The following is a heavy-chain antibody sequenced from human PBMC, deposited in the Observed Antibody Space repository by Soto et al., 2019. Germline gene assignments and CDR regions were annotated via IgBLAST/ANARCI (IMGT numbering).Heavy chain of an antibody. Sequence: EVQLVESGGGLVQPGGSLRLSCAASGFTFSSYSMNWVRQAPGKGLEWVSYISSSSSTIYYADSVKGRFTISRDNAKNSLYLKMNSLRAEDTAVYYCARETQWLNWFAPWGQGTLVTVSS. D-gene: IGHD6-19*01. CDR2: ISSSSSTI. V-gene: IGHV3-48*01. CDR1: GFTFSSYS. CDR3: ARETQWLNWFAP. J-gene: IGHJ5*02.